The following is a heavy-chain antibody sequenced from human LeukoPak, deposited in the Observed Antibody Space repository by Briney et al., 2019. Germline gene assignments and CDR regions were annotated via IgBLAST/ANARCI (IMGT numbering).Heavy chain of an antibody. CDR1: GFTFSSYW. J-gene: IGHJ4*02. V-gene: IGHV3-7*01. Sequence: PGGSLRLSCAASGFTFSSYWMSWVRQAPGKGLVWVANIKQDGSEKYYVDSVKGRFTISRDNAKNSLYLQMNSLRAEDTAVYYCARGSDNWNYFGYYFDYWGQGTLVTVSS. D-gene: IGHD1-7*01. CDR3: ARGSDNWNYFGYYFDY. CDR2: IKQDGSEK.